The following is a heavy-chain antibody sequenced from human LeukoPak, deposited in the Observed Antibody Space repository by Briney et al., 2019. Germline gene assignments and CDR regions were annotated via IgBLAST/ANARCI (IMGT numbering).Heavy chain of an antibody. CDR3: ARARPFDYGMDV. CDR1: GFTVSSNY. D-gene: IGHD6-6*01. Sequence: GGSLRLSCAASGFTVSSNYMSWVRQAPGKGLEWVSVIYSGGSTYYADSVKGRFTISRDSSKNTLYLQMNSLRAEGTAVYYCARARPFDYGMDVWGQGTTVTVSS. J-gene: IGHJ6*02. CDR2: IYSGGST. V-gene: IGHV3-66*02.